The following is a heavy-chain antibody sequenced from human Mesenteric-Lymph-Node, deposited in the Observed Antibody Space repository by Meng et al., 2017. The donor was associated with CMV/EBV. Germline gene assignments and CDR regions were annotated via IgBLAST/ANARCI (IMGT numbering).Heavy chain of an antibody. CDR2: IYPGDSDA. J-gene: IGHJ4*02. D-gene: IGHD2-21*02. V-gene: IGHV5-51*01. CDR3: ARLPHIVVVTAILPGGFFDF. Sequence: TKYWIGWVRQMPGKDLEWMGIIYPGDSDARYSPSFQGQVTISADKSLSTAYLQWGSLKASDTAIYYCARLPHIVVVTAILPGGFFDFWGQGTLVTVSS. CDR1: TKYW.